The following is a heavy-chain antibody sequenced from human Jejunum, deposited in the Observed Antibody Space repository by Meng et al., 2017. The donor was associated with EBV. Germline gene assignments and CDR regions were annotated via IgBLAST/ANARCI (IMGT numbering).Heavy chain of an antibody. Sequence: VEQVGSGGPLLKPGGSLMPLCSAASCNFNANYVTCMPQDPGKGWEGILYISGSGRSNYYAYSVKGRFTISSDNANNSLYLQMNSLSAEDTAVYYCAGREIFGVVGAVGYWGQGTLVTVSS. CDR3: AGREIFGVVGAVGY. D-gene: IGHD3-3*01. J-gene: IGHJ4*02. CDR2: ISGSGRSN. CDR1: SCNFNANY. V-gene: IGHV3-11*01.